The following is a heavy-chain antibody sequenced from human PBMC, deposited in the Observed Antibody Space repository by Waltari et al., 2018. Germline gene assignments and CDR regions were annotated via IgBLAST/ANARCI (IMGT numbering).Heavy chain of an antibody. CDR1: GGPFRGYF. Sequence: QVQLQQWGAGLLKPSETLSLTCAVSGGPFRGYFWSWIRQTPGKGLEWIGEMNHGGSTNYNPSLKSRVAISADTSKNQFSLKVTSVTAADTALYYCARGRHSSSNIFWYFDLWGRGTLVTVSS. CDR3: ARGRHSSSNIFWYFDL. D-gene: IGHD6-13*01. CDR2: MNHGGST. V-gene: IGHV4-34*01. J-gene: IGHJ2*01.